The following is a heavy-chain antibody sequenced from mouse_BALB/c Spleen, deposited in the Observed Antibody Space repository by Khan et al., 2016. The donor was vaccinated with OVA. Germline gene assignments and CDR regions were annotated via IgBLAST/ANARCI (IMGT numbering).Heavy chain of an antibody. V-gene: IGHV3-6*02. CDR3: ARSNGSYDDAGDY. J-gene: IGHJ4*01. Sequence: EVQLQESGPGLVKPSQSLSLTCSVTGYSITSGYYRNWIRQFPGNKLEWMAYISYDGSNNYNPSLKNRISITRDTSKNQFFLKLNSVTTEDTATSDCARSNGSYDDAGDYWGQAPSATVSS. CDR1: GYSITSGYY. CDR2: ISYDGSN. D-gene: IGHD2-12*01.